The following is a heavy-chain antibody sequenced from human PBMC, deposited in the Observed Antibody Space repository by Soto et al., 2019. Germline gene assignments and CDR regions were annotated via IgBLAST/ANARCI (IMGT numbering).Heavy chain of an antibody. CDR3: ANILGYSSDWTPGFDY. J-gene: IGHJ4*02. V-gene: IGHV3-21*01. CDR2: ISGTSADI. Sequence: PGGSLRLSCAASGFTFSTSWMHWVRQTPGKGLEWVSTISGTSADIFYADSVKGRFTISRDNSKKTLYLQMNSLRAEDTAVYYCANILGYSSDWTPGFDYWGQGTLVTVSS. CDR1: GFTFSTSW. D-gene: IGHD6-19*01.